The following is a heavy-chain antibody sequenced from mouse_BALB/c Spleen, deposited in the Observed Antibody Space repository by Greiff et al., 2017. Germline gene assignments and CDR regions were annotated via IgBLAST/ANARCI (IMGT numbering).Heavy chain of an antibody. Sequence: VQLQPSGPELVKPGASVKIPCKASGYTFTDYNMDWVKQSHGKSLEWIGDINPNNGGTIYNQKFKGKATLTVDKSSSTAYMELRSLTSEDTAVYYCARSGFITTFAYWGQGTLVTVSA. V-gene: IGHV1-18*01. J-gene: IGHJ3*01. CDR3: ARSGFITTFAY. CDR1: GYTFTDYN. D-gene: IGHD1-1*01. CDR2: INPNNGGT.